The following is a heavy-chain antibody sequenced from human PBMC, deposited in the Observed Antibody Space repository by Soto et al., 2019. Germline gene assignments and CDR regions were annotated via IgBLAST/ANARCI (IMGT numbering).Heavy chain of an antibody. J-gene: IGHJ1*01. CDR3: ARRKGSSWYAYFQH. CDR1: GGSISSSSYY. Sequence: ETLSLTCTVSGGSISSSSYYWGWIRQPPGKGLEWIGSIYYSGSTYYNPSLKSRVTISVDTSKNQFSLKLSSVTAADTAVYYCARRKGSSWYAYFQHWGQGTLVTVSS. CDR2: IYYSGST. D-gene: IGHD6-13*01. V-gene: IGHV4-39*01.